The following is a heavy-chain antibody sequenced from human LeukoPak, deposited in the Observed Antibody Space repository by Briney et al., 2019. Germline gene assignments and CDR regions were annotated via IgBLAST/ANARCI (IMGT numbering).Heavy chain of an antibody. CDR2: IDLAGEYT. CDR1: AFTVYNNY. J-gene: IGHJ3*02. Sequence: GGSLRLSCAASAFTVYNNYMRWVRQAPGKGLVWVSRIDLAGEYTTYADSVKGRFTISRDNAKNTLYLQMNSLRAEDTAVYYCASGNSHAFDIWGQGTMVTVSS. V-gene: IGHV3-74*01. CDR3: ASGNSHAFDI.